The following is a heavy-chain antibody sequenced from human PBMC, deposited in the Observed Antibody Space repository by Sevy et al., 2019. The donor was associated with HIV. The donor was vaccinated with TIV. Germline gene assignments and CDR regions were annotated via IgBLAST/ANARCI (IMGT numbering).Heavy chain of an antibody. Sequence: SETLSLTCAVYGGSFSGYYWSWIRQPPGKGLEWIGEINHSGSTNYNPSLKSRVTISVDTSKNQFSLKLSSVTAADTAVYYCVRGQTYYYDSSGFFLRPNYILDYWGQGTLVTVSS. D-gene: IGHD3-22*01. J-gene: IGHJ4*02. CDR2: INHSGST. CDR1: GGSFSGYY. V-gene: IGHV4-34*01. CDR3: VRGQTYYYDSSGFFLRPNYILDY.